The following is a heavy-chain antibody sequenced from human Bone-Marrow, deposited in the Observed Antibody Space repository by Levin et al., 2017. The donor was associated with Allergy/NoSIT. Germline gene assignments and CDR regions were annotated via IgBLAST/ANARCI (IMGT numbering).Heavy chain of an antibody. Sequence: SQTLSLTCTVSGGSISSYYWSWLRQPPGKGLEWIGYIYYSGSTNYNPSLKSRVTISVDTSKNQFSLKLSSVTAADTAVYYCASKFGEYTNDAFDIWGQGTMVTVSS. D-gene: IGHD3-10*02. J-gene: IGHJ3*02. V-gene: IGHV4-59*01. CDR1: GGSISSYY. CDR2: IYYSGST. CDR3: ASKFGEYTNDAFDI.